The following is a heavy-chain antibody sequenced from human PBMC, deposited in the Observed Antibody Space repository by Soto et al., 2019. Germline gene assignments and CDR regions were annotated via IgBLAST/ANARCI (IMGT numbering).Heavy chain of an antibody. CDR1: GFTFSSYA. V-gene: IGHV3-30-3*01. CDR3: ARVLDIVLVPAATDGSYGMDF. Sequence: GGSLRLSCAASGFTFSSYAMHWVRQAPGKGLEWVAVISYDGSNKCYADSVKGRFTISRDNSKNTLYLQMNSLRAEDTAMYYCARVLDIVLVPAATDGSYGMDFWGQGT. CDR2: ISYDGSNK. D-gene: IGHD2-2*01. J-gene: IGHJ6*02.